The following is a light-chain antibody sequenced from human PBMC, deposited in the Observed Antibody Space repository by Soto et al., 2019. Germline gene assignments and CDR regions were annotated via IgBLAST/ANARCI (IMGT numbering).Light chain of an antibody. V-gene: IGKV3-20*01. Sequence: DTELTQSPGTLSLSPGERATLSCRASRSVPTGYLAWNQQKPGQAPRLLIYGAFNRATGIPDRFSGSGSGIDFTLTISRLEPEDFAVYYCQQYARSPYTFGQGTKVEIK. CDR1: RSVPTGY. CDR3: QQYARSPYT. J-gene: IGKJ2*01. CDR2: GAF.